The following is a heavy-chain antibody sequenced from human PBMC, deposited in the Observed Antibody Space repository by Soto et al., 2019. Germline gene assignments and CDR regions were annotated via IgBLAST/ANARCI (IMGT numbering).Heavy chain of an antibody. Sequence: SETLSLTCAVYGGSFSGYYWSWIRQPPGKGLEWIGEINHSGSTNYNPSLKSRVTISVHPSTKQFSLKPRSVTAADTAVYYCARWYRLYCSSTSCYGTYFDYWGQGTLVTVSS. CDR2: INHSGST. V-gene: IGHV4-34*01. CDR1: GGSFSGYY. CDR3: ARWYRLYCSSTSCYGTYFDY. D-gene: IGHD2-2*01. J-gene: IGHJ4*02.